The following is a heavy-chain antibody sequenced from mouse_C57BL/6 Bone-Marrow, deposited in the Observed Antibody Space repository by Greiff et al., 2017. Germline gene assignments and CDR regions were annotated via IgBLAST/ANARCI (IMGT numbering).Heavy chain of an antibody. CDR2: ISSGGDYI. Sequence: EVKLVESGEGLVKPGGSLKLSCAASGFTFSSYAMSWVRQTPEKRLEWVAYISSGGDYIYYADTVKGRFTISRDNARNTLYLQMSSLKSEDTAMYYCTREGHSWFAYWGQGTLVTVSA. J-gene: IGHJ3*01. D-gene: IGHD3-3*01. V-gene: IGHV5-9-1*02. CDR1: GFTFSSYA. CDR3: TREGHSWFAY.